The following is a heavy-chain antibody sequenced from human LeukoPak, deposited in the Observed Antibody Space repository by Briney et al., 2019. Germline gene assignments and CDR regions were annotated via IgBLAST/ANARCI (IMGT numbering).Heavy chain of an antibody. CDR3: AREDPQTTVPEGMDV. J-gene: IGHJ6*02. D-gene: IGHD4-17*01. V-gene: IGHV4-59*01. CDR1: GGSISYYY. CDR2: IYYSGTT. Sequence: SETLSLTCTVSGGSISYYYWSWIRQSPGKGLEWIGYIYYSGTTNYNPSLKSQVTISVDTSKNQFSLQLRSVTAADTAVYYCAREDPQTTVPEGMDVWGQGTTVTVSS.